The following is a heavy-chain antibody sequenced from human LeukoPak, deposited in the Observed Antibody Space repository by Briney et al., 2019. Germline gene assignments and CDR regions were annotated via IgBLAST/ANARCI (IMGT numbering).Heavy chain of an antibody. CDR1: GFTFSSYS. CDR2: ISSSSTYI. V-gene: IGHV3-21*01. D-gene: IGHD3-22*01. Sequence: PGGSLRLSCAASGFTFSSYSMNWVRQAPGKGLEWVSSISSSSTYIYYADSVKGRFTISRDNAKNSLYLQMNSLRAEDTAVYYCARGYYDSSGPTHYWGQGTLVTVSS. J-gene: IGHJ4*02. CDR3: ARGYYDSSGPTHY.